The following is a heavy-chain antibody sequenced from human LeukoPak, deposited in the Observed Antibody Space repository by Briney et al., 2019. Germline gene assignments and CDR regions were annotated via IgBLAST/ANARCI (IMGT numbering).Heavy chain of an antibody. CDR1: GGRFKSYG. Sequence: ASVKVSCKTIGGRFKSYGFSWVRQDPGKGLEWMGWISAYDGKTKYLERLQGRVTMATDTSTSTAYMELRSLRSDDTAVYYCARGLSSTDFWSGYTNWFDPWGQGTLVTVSS. CDR2: ISAYDGKT. V-gene: IGHV1-18*01. D-gene: IGHD3-3*01. J-gene: IGHJ5*02. CDR3: ARGLSSTDFWSGYTNWFDP.